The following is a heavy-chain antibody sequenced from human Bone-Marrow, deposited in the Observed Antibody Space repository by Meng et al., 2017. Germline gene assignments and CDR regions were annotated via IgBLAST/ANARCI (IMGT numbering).Heavy chain of an antibody. J-gene: IGHJ4*02. CDR3: ARASSGSYYFDLDY. D-gene: IGHD1-26*01. CDR2: ISYDGSNK. Sequence: LSLTCAASGFTFSSYAMHWVRQAPGKGLEWVAVISYDGSNKYYADSVKGRFTISRDNSKNTLYLQMNSLRAEDTAVYYCARASSGSYYFDLDYWGQGTLVTVSS. CDR1: GFTFSSYA. V-gene: IGHV3-30*04.